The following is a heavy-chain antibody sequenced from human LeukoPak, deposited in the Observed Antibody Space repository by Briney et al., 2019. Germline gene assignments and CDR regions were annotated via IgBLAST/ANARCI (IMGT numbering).Heavy chain of an antibody. CDR1: GGSISSYY. V-gene: IGHV4-59*12. J-gene: IGHJ5*02. CDR3: ARDHPHYDILTGYYDNNWFDP. CDR2: IYYSGST. D-gene: IGHD3-9*01. Sequence: SETLSLTCTVSGGSISSYYWNWIRQPPGKGLEWIGYIYYSGSTYYNPSLKSRVTISVDTSKNQFSLKLSSVTAADTAVYYCARDHPHYDILTGYYDNNWFDPWGQGTLVTVSS.